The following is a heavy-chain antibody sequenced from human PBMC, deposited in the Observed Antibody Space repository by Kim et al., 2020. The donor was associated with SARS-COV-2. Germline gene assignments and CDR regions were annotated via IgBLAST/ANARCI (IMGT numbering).Heavy chain of an antibody. Sequence: SETLSLTCAVYGGSFSGYYWSWIRQPPGKGLEWIGEINHSGSTNYNPSLKSRVTISVDTSKNQFSLKLSSVTAADTAVYYCARVTFGWEVRNYYYYYGMDVWGQGTTVTVSS. CDR3: ARVTFGWEVRNYYYYYGMDV. D-gene: IGHD3-16*01. V-gene: IGHV4-34*01. CDR2: INHSGST. J-gene: IGHJ6*02. CDR1: GGSFSGYY.